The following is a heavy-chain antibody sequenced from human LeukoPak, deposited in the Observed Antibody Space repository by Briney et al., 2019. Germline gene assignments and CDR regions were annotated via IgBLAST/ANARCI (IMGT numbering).Heavy chain of an antibody. CDR1: GFSFNSCA. CDR2: ISASGGNT. V-gene: IGHV3-23*01. Sequence: QPGGSLRLSCAASGFSFNSCAMSWVRQAPGKGLEWVSTISASGGNTFYADSVKGRFTISRDNSKSTLYLLMNSLRAEDTAVYYCAKPPPEESSGWVAPDYFQHWGQGTLVTVSS. CDR3: AKPPPEESSGWVAPDYFQH. J-gene: IGHJ1*01. D-gene: IGHD6-19*01.